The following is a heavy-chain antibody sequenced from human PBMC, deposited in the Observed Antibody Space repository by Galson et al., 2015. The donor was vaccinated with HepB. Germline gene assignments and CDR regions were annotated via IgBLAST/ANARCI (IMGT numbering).Heavy chain of an antibody. CDR3: ARWGSDAFDV. CDR2: IIAILNIA. Sequence: SVKVSCKASGGTFTSYVITWVRQAPGQGLEWMGRIIAILNIAEYAQKFQGRVTITADKSTSTAYMELNSLRSEDTAVYYCARWGSDAFDVWAKGQWSPSLQ. CDR1: GGTFTSYV. V-gene: IGHV1-69*04. D-gene: IGHD7-27*01. J-gene: IGHJ3*01.